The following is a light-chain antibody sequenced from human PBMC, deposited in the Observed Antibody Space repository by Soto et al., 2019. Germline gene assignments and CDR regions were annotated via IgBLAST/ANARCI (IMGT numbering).Light chain of an antibody. V-gene: IGKV3-11*01. CDR1: QSVGSY. Sequence: EIVLTQSPATLSLSPGERATLSCRASQSVGSYLAWYQQKPGQAPRLLIYDASNTATGIPARFSGGGSVTDFTLTISGLEAEDFAVYYCQQRCNWPLTFGGGTKVESK. J-gene: IGKJ4*01. CDR2: DAS. CDR3: QQRCNWPLT.